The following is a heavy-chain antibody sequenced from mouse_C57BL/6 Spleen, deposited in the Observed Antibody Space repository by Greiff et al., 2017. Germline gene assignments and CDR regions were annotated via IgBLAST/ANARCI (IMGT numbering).Heavy chain of an antibody. CDR1: GYTFTDYY. Sequence: QVQLQQSGAELVRPGASVKLSCKASGYTFTDYYINWVKQRPGQGLEWIARIYPGSGNTYYNEKFKGKATLTAEKSSSTAYMQLSSLTSEDSAVXFCAAEGLRRTFAYWGQGTLVTVSA. V-gene: IGHV1-76*01. CDR3: AAEGLRRTFAY. D-gene: IGHD2-4*01. CDR2: IYPGSGNT. J-gene: IGHJ3*01.